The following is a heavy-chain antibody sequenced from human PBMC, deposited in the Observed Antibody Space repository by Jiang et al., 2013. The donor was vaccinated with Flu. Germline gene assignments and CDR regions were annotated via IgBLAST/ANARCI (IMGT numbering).Heavy chain of an antibody. CDR3: GRLYDFWSGYHTSTAAGFDY. D-gene: IGHD3-3*01. Sequence: VQLVESGAELKKPGESLKISCKGVGYRFTDNWIGWVRQMPGKGLEWMGVIYPSDSDTRYSQSFQGQVTISVDKSIGTAYLQWKSLKASDTAIYYCGRLYDFWSGYHTSTAAGFDYWGQGTLVSVSS. J-gene: IGHJ4*02. CDR2: IYPSDSDT. CDR1: GYRFTDNW. V-gene: IGHV5-51*01.